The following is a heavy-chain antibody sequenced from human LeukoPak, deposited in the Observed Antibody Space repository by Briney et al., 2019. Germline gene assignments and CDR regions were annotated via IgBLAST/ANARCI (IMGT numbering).Heavy chain of an antibody. CDR1: GGSFSGYY. V-gene: IGHV4-34*01. Sequence: SETLSLTCAVYGGSFSGYYWSWTRQPPGKGLEWIGEINHSGSTNYNPSLKSRVTISVDTSKNQFSLKLSSVTAADTAVYYCASGPGIAAAVNNWFDPWGQGTLVTVSS. CDR2: INHSGST. CDR3: ASGPGIAAAVNNWFDP. J-gene: IGHJ5*02. D-gene: IGHD6-13*01.